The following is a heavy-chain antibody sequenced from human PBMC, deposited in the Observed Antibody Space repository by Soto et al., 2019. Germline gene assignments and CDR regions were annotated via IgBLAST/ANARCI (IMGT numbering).Heavy chain of an antibody. D-gene: IGHD3-3*01. CDR2: IIPIFGTA. Sequence: QVQLVQSGAEVKKPGSSVKVSCKASGGTFSSYAISWVRQAPGQGVEWMGGIIPIFGTANYAQKFQGRVTITADKSTSTAYMELSSMRSEDTAVYYCARDYDFWSANWFDPWGQGTLVTVSS. CDR3: ARDYDFWSANWFDP. CDR1: GGTFSSYA. J-gene: IGHJ5*02. V-gene: IGHV1-69*06.